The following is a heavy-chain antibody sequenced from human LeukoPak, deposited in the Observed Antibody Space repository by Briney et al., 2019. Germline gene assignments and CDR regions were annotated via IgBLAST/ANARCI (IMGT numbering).Heavy chain of an antibody. CDR2: IYYSGST. CDR1: GGSISSHY. V-gene: IGHV4-59*11. Sequence: SETLSLTCTVSGGSISSHYWSWIRQPPGKGLEWIGYIYYSGSTNYNPSLKSRVTISVDASKNQFSLKLSSVTAADTAVYYCAGGGFWSAGYWGQGTLVTVSS. CDR3: AGGGFWSAGY. J-gene: IGHJ4*02. D-gene: IGHD3-3*01.